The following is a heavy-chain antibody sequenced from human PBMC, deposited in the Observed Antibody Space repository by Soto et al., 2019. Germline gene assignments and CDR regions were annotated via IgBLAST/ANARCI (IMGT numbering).Heavy chain of an antibody. J-gene: IGHJ4*02. Sequence: GALRLSCVGPVFICSNNGMHWVRQTPGKGLEWVAFMSYDGSDTFYADSVKGRFTISRDNSKNTLFLHMSNLRAEDTAMYYCTIVRVADSALDHWGQGTLVTVSS. CDR3: TIVRVADSALDH. V-gene: IGHV3-30*02. D-gene: IGHD3-10*02. CDR2: MSYDGSDT. CDR1: VFICSNNG.